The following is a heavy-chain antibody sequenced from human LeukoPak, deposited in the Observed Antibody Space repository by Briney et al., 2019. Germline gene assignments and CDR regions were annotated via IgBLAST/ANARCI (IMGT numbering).Heavy chain of an antibody. CDR2: INHSGST. CDR3: ARGYSGYGGYYFDH. V-gene: IGHV4-34*01. D-gene: IGHD5-12*01. Sequence: SETLSLTCAVYGGSFSGYYWSWIRQPPGKGLEWIGEINHSGSTNYNPSLKSRVTISVDTSKNQFSLKLSSVTAADTAVYYCARGYSGYGGYYFDHWGQGTLDTVSS. CDR1: GGSFSGYY. J-gene: IGHJ4*02.